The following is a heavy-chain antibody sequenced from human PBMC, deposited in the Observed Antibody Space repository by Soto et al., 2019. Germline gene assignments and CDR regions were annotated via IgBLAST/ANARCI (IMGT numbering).Heavy chain of an antibody. J-gene: IGHJ3*01. CDR3: ASWHEREHAYDV. Sequence: QPGESLRLSCAAFGLTVXXXXXVXWVRQAPGXGLEWVSALYDVDGSFYADSVKGRFTTSSDSSKTTVYLQMNGLRPDDTAVYYCASWHEREHAYDVRGQGTTVTVSS. V-gene: IGHV3-53*01. CDR2: LYDVDGS. CDR1: GLTVXXXXX. D-gene: IGHD1-1*01.